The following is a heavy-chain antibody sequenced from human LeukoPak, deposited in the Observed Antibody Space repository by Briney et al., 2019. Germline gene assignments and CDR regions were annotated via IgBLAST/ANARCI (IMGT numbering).Heavy chain of an antibody. D-gene: IGHD3-10*01. CDR2: INHSGDT. Sequence: SETLSLTCDVSVGSIRGYYWSWIRQSPGKGLEWIGEINHSGDTNYNPSLKSRLTISVDTSKNHVSLNLSSVTAADTAVYYCHLVRGGGYFDYWGQGILVTVSS. CDR3: HLVRGGGYFDY. CDR1: VGSIRGYY. V-gene: IGHV4-34*01. J-gene: IGHJ4*02.